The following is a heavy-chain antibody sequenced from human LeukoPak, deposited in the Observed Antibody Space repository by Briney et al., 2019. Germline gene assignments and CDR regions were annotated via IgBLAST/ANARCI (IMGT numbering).Heavy chain of an antibody. CDR3: ASYNQATRAFDI. CDR1: GGSISSGGYS. V-gene: IGHV4-30-2*01. CDR2: IYHSGST. D-gene: IGHD5-24*01. Sequence: KTSETLSLTCAVSGGSISSGGYSWSWIRQPPWKGLEWIGYIYHSGSTYYNPSLKSRVTISVDRSKNQFSLKLSSVTAADTAVYYCASYNQATRAFDIWGQGTMVTVSS. J-gene: IGHJ3*02.